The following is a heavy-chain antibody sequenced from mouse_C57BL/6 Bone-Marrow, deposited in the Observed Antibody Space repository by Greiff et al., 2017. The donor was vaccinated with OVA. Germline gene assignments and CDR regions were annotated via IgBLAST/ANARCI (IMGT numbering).Heavy chain of an antibody. D-gene: IGHD6-1*01. V-gene: IGHV1-82*01. Sequence: QVQLQQSGPELVKPGASVKISCKASGYAFSSSWMNWVKQRPGKGLECIGRIYPGDGDTNYNGKFKGKATLTADKSSSTAYMQLSSLTSEDSAVYFCARGSSYLDVWGTGTTVTVSS. CDR1: GYAFSSSW. J-gene: IGHJ1*03. CDR3: ARGSSYLDV. CDR2: IYPGDGDT.